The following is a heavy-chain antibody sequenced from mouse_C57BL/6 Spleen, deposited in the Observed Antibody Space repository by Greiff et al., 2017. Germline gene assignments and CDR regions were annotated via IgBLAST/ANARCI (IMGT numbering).Heavy chain of an antibody. CDR2: IDPSDSYT. D-gene: IGHD1-1*01. V-gene: IGHV1-69*01. Sequence: VQLQQPGAELVMPGASVKLSCKASGYTFTSYWMHWVKQRPGQGLEWIGEIDPSDSYTNYNQKFKGKSTLTVDKSSSTAYMQLSSLTSEDSAVYYCARRVYGAMDYWGQGTSVTVSS. CDR3: ARRVYGAMDY. J-gene: IGHJ4*01. CDR1: GYTFTSYW.